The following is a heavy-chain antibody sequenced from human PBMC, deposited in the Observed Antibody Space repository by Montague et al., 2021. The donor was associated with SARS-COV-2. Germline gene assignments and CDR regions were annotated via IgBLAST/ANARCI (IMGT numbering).Heavy chain of an antibody. CDR1: GGSISSGGYY. CDR2: IYYSGST. CDR3: ARVLGGYCSGGSCYWGWYFDL. J-gene: IGHJ2*01. D-gene: IGHD2-15*01. V-gene: IGHV4-31*03. Sequence: TLSLTCTVSGGSISSGGYYWSWIRQHPGKGLEWIGYIYYSGSTYYNPSLKSRVTISVDTSKNQFSLKLSSVTAADTAVYYCARVLGGYCSGGSCYWGWYFDLWGRGTLVTVSS.